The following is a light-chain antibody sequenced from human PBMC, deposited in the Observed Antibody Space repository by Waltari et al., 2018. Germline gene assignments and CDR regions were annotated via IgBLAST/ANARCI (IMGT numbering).Light chain of an antibody. CDR3: QQYYSTPLT. CDR1: ESFLYSSNNKNH. J-gene: IGKJ4*01. Sequence: DIVMTQSPESLAVSLGERATINCNSSESFLYSSNNKNHLAWYQQKPGQPPKLLLYWASTRKSGVPDRFSGSGSETDFTLTVTSLQAEDVAVYYCQQYYSTPLTFGGGTKVEIK. V-gene: IGKV4-1*01. CDR2: WAS.